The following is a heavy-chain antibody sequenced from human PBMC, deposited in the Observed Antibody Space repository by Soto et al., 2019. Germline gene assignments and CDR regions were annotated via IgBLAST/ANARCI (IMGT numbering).Heavy chain of an antibody. CDR1: GFSFTVYA. V-gene: IGHV3-23*01. J-gene: IGHJ4*02. CDR3: ARDRADDYSRTWYLDPFDF. D-gene: IGHD4-4*01. Sequence: PGGSLRLSCAASGFSFTVYAMSWVRQAPGKGLDWVSGISGSGGSTYYADSVKGRFTISRDNSKNTLYLQMDSLRAEDTAVYYCARDRADDYSRTWYLDPFDFWGQGTLVTVSS. CDR2: ISGSGGST.